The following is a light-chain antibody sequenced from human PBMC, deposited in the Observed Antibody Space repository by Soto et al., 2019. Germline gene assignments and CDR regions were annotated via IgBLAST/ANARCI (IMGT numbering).Light chain of an antibody. CDR1: QSISGN. CDR3: QQYNNWPRT. CDR2: SAS. V-gene: IGKV3-15*01. J-gene: IGKJ1*01. Sequence: EIVMTQSPATLSVSPGERATLSCRASQSISGNLAWYQQKPGQAPRLLIFSASTRATGIPARFSGSGSGTEFTLTISSLQSEDFAVYYCQQYNNWPRTFGQGTKVEIK.